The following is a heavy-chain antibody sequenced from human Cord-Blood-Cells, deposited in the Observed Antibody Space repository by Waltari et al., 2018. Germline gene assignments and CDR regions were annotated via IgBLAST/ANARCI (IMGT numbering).Heavy chain of an antibody. CDR1: GCSISSSSYY. CDR3: AKYSSGWYWYFDL. D-gene: IGHD6-19*01. CDR2: IYYSGST. V-gene: IGHV4-39*01. Sequence: ETLSLTCTVSGCSISSSSYYWGWIRQPPGKGLEWIGSIYYSGSTYYNPSLKSRVTISVDTAKNQFSLKLSSVTAADTAVYYCAKYSSGWYWYFDLWGRGTLVTVSS. J-gene: IGHJ2*01.